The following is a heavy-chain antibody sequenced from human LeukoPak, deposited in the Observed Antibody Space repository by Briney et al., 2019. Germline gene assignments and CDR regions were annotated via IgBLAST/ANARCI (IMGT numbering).Heavy chain of an antibody. CDR3: ARGPLIVVVVAATYYYYGMDV. CDR2: MNPNSGNT. CDR1: GYTFTSYD. V-gene: IGHV1-8*01. J-gene: IGHJ6*02. D-gene: IGHD2-15*01. Sequence: ASLKVSCKASGYTFTSYDINWVRQAPGQGLEWMGWMNPNSGNTGYAQKFQGRVTMTRNTSISTAYMELSSLRSENTAVYYCARGPLIVVVVAATYYYYGMDVWGQGTTVTVSS.